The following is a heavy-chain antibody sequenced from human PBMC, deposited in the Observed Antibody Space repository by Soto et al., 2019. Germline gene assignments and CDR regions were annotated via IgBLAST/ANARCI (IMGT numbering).Heavy chain of an antibody. CDR1: GGSISSSSYY. J-gene: IGHJ5*02. Sequence: QLQLQESGPGLVKPSETLSLTCTVSGGSISSSSYYWGWIRQPPGKGLEWIGSIYYSGSTYYNPSLKSRVTIPVATSKNQFSLKLSSVTAADSAVYYCARLPGWVGATIWFDPWGQGTLVTVSS. CDR3: ARLPGWVGATIWFDP. CDR2: IYYSGST. D-gene: IGHD1-26*01. V-gene: IGHV4-39*01.